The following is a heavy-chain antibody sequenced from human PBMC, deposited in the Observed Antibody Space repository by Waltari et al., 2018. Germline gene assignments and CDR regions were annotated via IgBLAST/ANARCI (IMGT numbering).Heavy chain of an antibody. Sequence: QLQESGPRLVKPSETLSLTCTVSSVSIPGQPYFWGWLRQPPGKGLEWIGSVAFSGRVYYSPSLKSRVTVSLDKSKNQLSLILTSVTAADTAVYFCAREVGIVQGAGYFDSWGQGTLVTVSS. CDR1: SVSIPGQPYF. V-gene: IGHV4-39*07. J-gene: IGHJ4*02. CDR2: VAFSGRV. CDR3: AREVGIVQGAGYFDS. D-gene: IGHD3-10*01.